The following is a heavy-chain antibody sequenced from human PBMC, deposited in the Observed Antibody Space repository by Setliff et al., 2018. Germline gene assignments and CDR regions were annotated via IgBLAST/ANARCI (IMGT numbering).Heavy chain of an antibody. D-gene: IGHD2-15*01. V-gene: IGHV3-33*08. CDR1: GFTFSTYR. Sequence: GGSLSLSCAASGFTFSTYRIHWVRQAPGKGLEWVAVIWDDGVKKYHADSVKGRFTISRDNSKSTLYLQMNSLRPEDTAVYYCARTCSGSGCYAGLESWGQGTPVTVSS. J-gene: IGHJ4*02. CDR3: ARTCSGSGCYAGLES. CDR2: IWDDGVKK.